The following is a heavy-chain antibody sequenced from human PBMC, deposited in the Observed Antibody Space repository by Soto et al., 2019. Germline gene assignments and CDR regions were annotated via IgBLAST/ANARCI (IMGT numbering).Heavy chain of an antibody. Sequence: QITLKESGPTLVKPTQTLTLTCTFSGFSLSTNGVGVSWIRQPPGKALEWLALIYWDDDKRYSPSLRSRLTISKDTTKNQVVLTLTNIDPGATATYYCARHLIAWGDAFDIWGEGTMVTVSS. CDR3: ARHLIAWGDAFDI. J-gene: IGHJ3*02. CDR2: IYWDDDK. V-gene: IGHV2-5*02. D-gene: IGHD7-27*01. CDR1: GFSLSTNGVG.